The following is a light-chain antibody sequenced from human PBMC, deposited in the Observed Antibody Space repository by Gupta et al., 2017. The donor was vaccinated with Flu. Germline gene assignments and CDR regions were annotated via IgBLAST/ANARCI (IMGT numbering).Light chain of an antibody. CDR2: EV. V-gene: IGLV2-14*01. CDR3: CAYSGTYPFD. CDR1: SSDVGAYNS. J-gene: IGLJ1*01. Sequence: HSAPTQPPSVSGSPGQSITISCTGTSSDVGAYNSVAWYQQRPGEVPRLILYEVTRRAGVSNRFSGSKSGNTASLTISGRLPEDAAEYYGCAYSGTYPFDFGSGTKVTVL.